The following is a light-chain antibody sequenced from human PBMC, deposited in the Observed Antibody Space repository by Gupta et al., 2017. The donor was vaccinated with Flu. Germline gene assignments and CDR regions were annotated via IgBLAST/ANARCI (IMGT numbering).Light chain of an antibody. CDR2: DNH. CDR1: NSNIGINY. J-gene: IGLJ2*01. Sequence: QSVLTQLPSLSAAPGHRVTMSCSGSNSNIGINYVSWYQQFPGTAPKLLIFDNHKRPSGIPDRFSGSKSGTSVTLGITGLQTGDEADYYCATWDNSLSAMVFGGGTKLTVL. CDR3: ATWDNSLSAMV. V-gene: IGLV1-51*01.